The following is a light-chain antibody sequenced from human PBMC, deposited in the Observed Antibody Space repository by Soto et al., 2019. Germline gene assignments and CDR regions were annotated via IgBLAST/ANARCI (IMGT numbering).Light chain of an antibody. CDR2: AAS. V-gene: IGKV3-20*01. J-gene: IGKJ3*01. CDR3: QQYDNLPLT. CDR1: QSMKRRY. Sequence: EIVLMQSPGTLSLSPGESATLFCRASQSMKRRYLAWYQQKPGQAPRVLIYAASIRATGIPDRFSGSGSGTDFSLTISRLEPEDFAVYFCQQYDNLPLTFGPGTKVDIK.